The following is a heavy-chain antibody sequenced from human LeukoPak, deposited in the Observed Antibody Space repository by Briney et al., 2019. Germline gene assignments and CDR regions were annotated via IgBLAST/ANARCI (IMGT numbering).Heavy chain of an antibody. J-gene: IGHJ4*02. CDR1: GGSISNYY. Sequence: SETLSLTCTVSGGSISNYYWSWIRQPPGKGLEWIGYIYYSGSTKYNPSLESRVTISVDTSKNQFSLNLSSVTAADSVVYYCARHSTLIPFDYWGQGTLVTVSS. CDR3: ARHSTLIPFDY. V-gene: IGHV4-59*08. CDR2: IYYSGST. D-gene: IGHD1-1*01.